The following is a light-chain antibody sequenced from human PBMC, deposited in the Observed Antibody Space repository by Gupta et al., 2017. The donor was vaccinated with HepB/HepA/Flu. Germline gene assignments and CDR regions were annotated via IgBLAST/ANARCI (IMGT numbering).Light chain of an antibody. V-gene: IGKV1-6*01. J-gene: IGKJ1*01. CDR1: QGIKKD. CDR3: PQDDSYPGT. Sequence: AIQMTQSPSSLSASVGDRVTITCRASQGIKKDLGWYQHKPGKAPKLLIFAASSLQTGVPSRFSGSGSGTDFTLTISSLQPEDFATYYCPQDDSYPGTFGQGTKVEIK. CDR2: AAS.